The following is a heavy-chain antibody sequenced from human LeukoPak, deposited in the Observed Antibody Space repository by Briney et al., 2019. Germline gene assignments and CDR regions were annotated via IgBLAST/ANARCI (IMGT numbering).Heavy chain of an antibody. Sequence: ASVKVSCKASGYTFTSYYMHWVRQAPGQGLEWMGIINPSGGSTSYAQKFQGRVTMTRDTSTSTVYMELSSLRSEDTAVYYCARDLVTILTGLNGMDVWGQGTTVTVSS. J-gene: IGHJ6*02. CDR3: ARDLVTILTGLNGMDV. CDR1: GYTFTSYY. D-gene: IGHD3-9*01. CDR2: INPSGGST. V-gene: IGHV1-46*01.